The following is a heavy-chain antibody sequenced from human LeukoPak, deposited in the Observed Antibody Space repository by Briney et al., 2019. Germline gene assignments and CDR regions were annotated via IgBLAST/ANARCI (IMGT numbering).Heavy chain of an antibody. J-gene: IGHJ5*02. V-gene: IGHV1-18*04. CDR2: ISAYNGNT. D-gene: IGHD4-17*01. Sequence: ASVKVSCKASGYTFTGYDMHCVRQAPGQGVEWMGWISAYNGNTNYAQKLQGRVTMTTDTSTSTAYMELRSLRSDDTAVYYCAREHDYGPWFDPWGQGTLVTVSS. CDR1: GYTFTGYD. CDR3: AREHDYGPWFDP.